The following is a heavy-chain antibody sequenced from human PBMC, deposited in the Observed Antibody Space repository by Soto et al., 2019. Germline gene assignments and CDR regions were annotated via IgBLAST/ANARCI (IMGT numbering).Heavy chain of an antibody. CDR3: AKDGSNVGYYYYGMDV. CDR2: IEQDGSEK. J-gene: IGHJ6*02. Sequence: GGSLRLSCAASGFTFSTYWMSWVRQAPGKGLEWVANIEQDGSEKYYLDSVKGRFTISRDNAKNSLYLQMNSLRAEDTAVYYCAKDGSNVGYYYYGMDVWGQGTTVTVSS. CDR1: GFTFSTYW. V-gene: IGHV3-7*03. D-gene: IGHD1-26*01.